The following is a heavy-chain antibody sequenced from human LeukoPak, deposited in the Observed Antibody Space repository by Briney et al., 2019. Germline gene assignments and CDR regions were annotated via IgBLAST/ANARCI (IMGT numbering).Heavy chain of an antibody. J-gene: IGHJ6*03. CDR2: ISPYNGNT. CDR1: GYTFTSYG. CDR3: ARVFSPLWFGELLSRYYYYYMDV. Sequence: ASVKVSCKASGYTFTSYGISWVRQAPGQGLEWMGWISPYNGNTNYAQKLQGRVTMTTDTSTSTAYMELRSLRSDDTAVYYCARVFSPLWFGELLSRYYYYYMDVWGKGTTVTVSS. V-gene: IGHV1-18*01. D-gene: IGHD3-10*01.